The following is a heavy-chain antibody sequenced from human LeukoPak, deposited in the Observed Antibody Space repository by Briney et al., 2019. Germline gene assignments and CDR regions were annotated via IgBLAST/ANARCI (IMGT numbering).Heavy chain of an antibody. Sequence: PGGSLRLSCEVSGSTFTDYWMNWVRRAPGKGPEWVASIRQDGSEKTYVDSVKGRFTISRDNTKNSLSLQLNGLRAEDTAVYYCARDGTAAGLYFDLWGQGTLVTVSS. CDR3: ARDGTAAGLYFDL. CDR2: IRQDGSEK. CDR1: GSTFTDYW. J-gene: IGHJ4*01. V-gene: IGHV3-7*01. D-gene: IGHD6-13*01.